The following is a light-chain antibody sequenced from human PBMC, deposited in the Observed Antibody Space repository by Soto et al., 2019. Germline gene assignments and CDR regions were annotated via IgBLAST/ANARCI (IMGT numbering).Light chain of an antibody. J-gene: IGKJ2*01. V-gene: IGKV3-20*01. CDR3: QQFGSSPLYT. Sequence: EIVLTQSPGTLSLSPGERVTLSCRASQSVSSTYLAWYQQKPGQAPRLLIYGASSRATGIPDRFSGSGSGPDVTLTISRLEPEDFAGYYCQQFGSSPLYTFGQGTKLEIK. CDR2: GAS. CDR1: QSVSSTY.